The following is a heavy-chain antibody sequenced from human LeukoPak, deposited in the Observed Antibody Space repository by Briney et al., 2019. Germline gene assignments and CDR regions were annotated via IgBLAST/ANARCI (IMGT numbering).Heavy chain of an antibody. CDR2: ISSSGSYI. D-gene: IGHD3-22*01. CDR3: ARSRSGLVLDY. V-gene: IGHV3-21*01. CDR1: GFTFSSYS. Sequence: GGSLRLSCAASGFTFSSYSMNWVRQAPGKGLEWVSSISSSGSYIYYADSVKGRFTFSRDNAKNSLYLQMDSLRAVDTAVYYCARSRSGLVLDYWGQGTLVTVSS. J-gene: IGHJ4*02.